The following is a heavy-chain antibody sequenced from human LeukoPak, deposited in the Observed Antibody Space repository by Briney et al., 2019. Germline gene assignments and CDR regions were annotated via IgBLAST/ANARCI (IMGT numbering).Heavy chain of an antibody. J-gene: IGHJ4*02. V-gene: IGHV3-30*18. CDR2: ISCDGSNE. CDR3: AKGHSSGWYFFDY. Sequence: GGSLRLSCAASGFTFSSYGMHWVRQAPGKGLEWVAVISCDGSNEYYTDSVKGRFTISRDSSKNTLYLQVNSLRAEDTAVYYCAKGHSSGWYFFDYWGQGTLVTVSS. CDR1: GFTFSSYG. D-gene: IGHD6-19*01.